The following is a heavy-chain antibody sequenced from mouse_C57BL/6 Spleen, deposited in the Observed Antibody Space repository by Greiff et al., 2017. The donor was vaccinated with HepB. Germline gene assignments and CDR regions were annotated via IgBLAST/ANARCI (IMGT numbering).Heavy chain of an antibody. Sequence: VQLQQSGAELARPGASVKLSCKASGYTFTSYGISWVKQRTGQGLEWIGEIYPRSGNTYYNEKFKGKATLTADKSSSTAYMELRSLTSEDSAVYFCARFTTEKYYFDYWGQGTTLTVSS. CDR2: IYPRSGNT. V-gene: IGHV1-81*01. CDR3: ARFTTEKYYFDY. CDR1: GYTFTSYG. D-gene: IGHD1-1*01. J-gene: IGHJ2*01.